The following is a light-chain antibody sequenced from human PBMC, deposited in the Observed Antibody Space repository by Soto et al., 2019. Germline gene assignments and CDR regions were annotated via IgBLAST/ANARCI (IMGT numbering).Light chain of an antibody. V-gene: IGKV3-15*01. J-gene: IGKJ1*01. CDR2: GAS. CDR1: QSVNAN. CDR3: QQYNTWLWT. Sequence: EVVMTQSPATLSVSPGERATLSCRASQSVNANLAWYQQKPGQAPRLLIHGASHRATGIPARFSGSGFGTEFILTFISLQYEEFAVYYCQQYNTWLWTFGQGTKV.